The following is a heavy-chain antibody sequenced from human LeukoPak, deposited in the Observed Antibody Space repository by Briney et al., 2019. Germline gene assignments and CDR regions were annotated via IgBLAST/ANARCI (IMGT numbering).Heavy chain of an antibody. CDR3: APGRYYGSGSYHNWFDP. V-gene: IGHV3-48*03. CDR1: GFTFSSYE. Sequence: PGGSLTLSCAASGFTFSSYEVNWVRQAPGKGLEWVSYISSSGSTIYYADSVKGRFTISRDNAKNSLYLQMNSLRAEDTAVYYCAPGRYYGSGSYHNWFDPWGQGTLVTVSS. CDR2: ISSSGSTI. J-gene: IGHJ5*02. D-gene: IGHD3-10*01.